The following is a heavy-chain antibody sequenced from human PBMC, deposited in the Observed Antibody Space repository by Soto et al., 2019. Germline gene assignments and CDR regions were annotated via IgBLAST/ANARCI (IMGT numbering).Heavy chain of an antibody. V-gene: IGHV3-74*01. CDR2: INSDGGST. CDR3: ALSHTVTTDY. CDR1: GLTFSSYW. Sequence: EVQLVESGGGLVQPGGSLRLSCAASGLTFSSYWMHWVRQAPGKGLVWVSRINSDGGSTSYADSVKGRFTISIDNAKNTLYLQMNSLRAEDTAVYYCALSHTVTTDYWGQGTLVTVSS. J-gene: IGHJ4*02. D-gene: IGHD4-17*01.